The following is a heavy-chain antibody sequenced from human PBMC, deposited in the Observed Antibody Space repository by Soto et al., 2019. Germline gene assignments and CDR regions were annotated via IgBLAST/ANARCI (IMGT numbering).Heavy chain of an antibody. CDR1: GYTFTSYA. D-gene: IGHD2-15*01. CDR3: AREEVVAATYNY. J-gene: IGHJ4*02. Sequence: ASVKVSCKASGYTFTSYAMHWVRQAPGQRLEWMGWINAGNGNTKYSQKFQGRVTITRDTSASTAYMELSSLRSEDTAVYYCAREEVVAATYNYWGQGTLVTVSS. V-gene: IGHV1-3*01. CDR2: INAGNGNT.